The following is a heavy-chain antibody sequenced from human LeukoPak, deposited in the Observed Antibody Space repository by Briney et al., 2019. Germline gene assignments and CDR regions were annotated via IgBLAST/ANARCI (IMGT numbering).Heavy chain of an antibody. CDR3: ARDRGGVVVITDYYYYMDV. V-gene: IGHV4-39*07. CDR2: IYYSGST. D-gene: IGHD3-22*01. J-gene: IGHJ6*03. Sequence: PSETLSLTCTVSGGSISSSSYYWGWIRQPPGKGLEWIGSIYYSGSTYYNPSLKSRVTISVDTSKNQFSLKLSSVTAADTAVYYCARDRGGVVVITDYYYYMDVWGKGTTVTVSS. CDR1: GGSISSSSYY.